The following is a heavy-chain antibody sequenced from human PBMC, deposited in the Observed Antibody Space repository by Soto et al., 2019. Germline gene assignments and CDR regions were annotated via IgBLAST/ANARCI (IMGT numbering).Heavy chain of an antibody. V-gene: IGHV2-5*02. D-gene: IGHD6-6*01. Sequence: QITLKESGPTLVKPTQTLTLTCTFSGFSLSTSGVGVGWIRQPPGKALEWLALIYWDDDKRYSPSLKSRLTITNDTSKNQVVLTMTNMDPVDTSTPFCAHITRRTSIATPSNWGQGTLVTVFS. CDR1: GFSLSTSGVG. CDR3: AHITRRTSIATPSN. J-gene: IGHJ4*02. CDR2: IYWDDDK.